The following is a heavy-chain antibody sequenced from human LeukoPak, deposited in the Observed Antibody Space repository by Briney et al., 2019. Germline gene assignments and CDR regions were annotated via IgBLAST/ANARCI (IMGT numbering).Heavy chain of an antibody. CDR3: ARDGSSGSYYLYYYYYMDV. J-gene: IGHJ6*03. Sequence: ASVKVSCEASGYTFTSYGISWVRQAPGQGLEWMGWISAYNGNTNYAQKLQGRVTMTTDTSTSTAYMELRSLRSDDTAVYYCARDGSSGSYYLYYYYYMDVWGKGTTVTVSS. D-gene: IGHD1-26*01. CDR1: GYTFTSYG. CDR2: ISAYNGNT. V-gene: IGHV1-18*01.